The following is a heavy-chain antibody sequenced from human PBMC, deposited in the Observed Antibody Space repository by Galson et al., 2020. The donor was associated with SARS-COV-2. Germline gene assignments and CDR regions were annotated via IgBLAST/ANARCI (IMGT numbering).Heavy chain of an antibody. J-gene: IGHJ4*02. CDR3: ARQYSGSPPPFDY. D-gene: IGHD1-26*01. CDR1: GGSISSSSYY. CDR2: IYYSGST. Sequence: SETLSLTCTVSGGSISSSSYYWGWIRQPPGKGLEWIGSIYYSGSTYYNPSLKSRVTISVDTSKNQFSLKLSSVTAADTAVYYCARQYSGSPPPFDYWGQGTLVTVSS. V-gene: IGHV4-39*01.